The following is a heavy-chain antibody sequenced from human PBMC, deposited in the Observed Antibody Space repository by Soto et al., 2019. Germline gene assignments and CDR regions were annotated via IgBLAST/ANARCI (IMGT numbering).Heavy chain of an antibody. J-gene: IGHJ4*02. D-gene: IGHD2-8*01. V-gene: IGHV1-18*01. CDR1: GYTFTDYG. CDR2: ISGYNGNT. Sequence: QVQLVQSGAEVKKPGASVKVSCRASGYTFTDYGISWVRQAPGQGLEWMGWISGYNGNTKYAQDLQGRVTLTTDTSTSTAYMELGSLRSDDTALYYCARGSRRTLMVPNFDFWGQGTLVTVSS. CDR3: ARGSRRTLMVPNFDF.